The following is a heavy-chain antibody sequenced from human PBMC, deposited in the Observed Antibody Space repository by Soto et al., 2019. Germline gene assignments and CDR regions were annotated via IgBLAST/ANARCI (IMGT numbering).Heavy chain of an antibody. Sequence: QVQLVQSGAEVKKPGSSVKVSCKASGGTFSSYTISWVRQAPGQGLEWMGRIIPILDIANYAQEFQGRVTXTXDXCTSTAYMELSSLRSEDTAVYYCATTRSGTGTFFDYWGQGTLVTVSS. D-gene: IGHD6-13*01. J-gene: IGHJ4*02. CDR3: ATTRSGTGTFFDY. CDR2: IIPILDIA. V-gene: IGHV1-69*02. CDR1: GGTFSSYT.